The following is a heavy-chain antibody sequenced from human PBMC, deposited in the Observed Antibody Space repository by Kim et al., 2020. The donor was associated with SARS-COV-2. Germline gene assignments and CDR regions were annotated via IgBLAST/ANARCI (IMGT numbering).Heavy chain of an antibody. CDR2: IYYSGST. Sequence: SETLSLTCTVAGGSISSGDYYWSWTRQPPVKGREWIGYIYYSGSTYYNPSLKTRVTISVVTSKNQFSLKLSSVTAADTAGYYCAREGYDSSGVFQRGNWFDPWGQGTLVTVSS. CDR1: GGSISSGDYY. D-gene: IGHD3-22*01. J-gene: IGHJ5*02. CDR3: AREGYDSSGVFQRGNWFDP. V-gene: IGHV4-30-4*01.